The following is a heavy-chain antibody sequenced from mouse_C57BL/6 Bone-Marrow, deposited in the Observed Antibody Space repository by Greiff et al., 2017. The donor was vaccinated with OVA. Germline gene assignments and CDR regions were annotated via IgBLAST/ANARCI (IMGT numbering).Heavy chain of an antibody. Sequence: DVKLQESGPVLVKPGASVKMSCKASGYTFTDYYMNWVKQSHGKSLEWIGVINPYNGGTSYNQKFKGKATLTVDKSSSTAYMELNSLTSEDSAVYYCARSLPADYWGQGTTLTVSS. J-gene: IGHJ2*01. V-gene: IGHV1-19*01. CDR3: ARSLPADY. D-gene: IGHD1-2*01. CDR1: GYTFTDYY. CDR2: INPYNGGT.